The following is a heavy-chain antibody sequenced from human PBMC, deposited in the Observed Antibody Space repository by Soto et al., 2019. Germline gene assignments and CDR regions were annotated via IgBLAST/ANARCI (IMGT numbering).Heavy chain of an antibody. CDR1: GFTFSSSV. Sequence: GGSLRLSCAASGFTFSSSVVHWVRQAPGKGLEWVAVISSDESNEDHADSVKGRFSISRDNSKNTLYLQMSSLRADDTAVYYCARGLIKLAGGAFDIWGQGTMVTVSS. J-gene: IGHJ3*02. CDR3: ARGLIKLAGGAFDI. CDR2: ISSDESNE. V-gene: IGHV3-33*01. D-gene: IGHD3-16*01.